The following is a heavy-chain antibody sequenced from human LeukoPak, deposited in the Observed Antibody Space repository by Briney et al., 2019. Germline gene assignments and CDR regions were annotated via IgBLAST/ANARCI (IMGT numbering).Heavy chain of an antibody. CDR3: ARIFRIVGATDAFDI. D-gene: IGHD1-26*01. Sequence: SETLSLTCSLSGGSITSTTYYWGWIRQPPGKGLEWIGSSYYSGNTYYNPSLESRVTISLDTSRKQFSLKLSSVTAADTAVYYCARIFRIVGATDAFDIWGQGTMVTVSS. V-gene: IGHV4-39*01. J-gene: IGHJ3*02. CDR2: SYYSGNT. CDR1: GGSITSTTYY.